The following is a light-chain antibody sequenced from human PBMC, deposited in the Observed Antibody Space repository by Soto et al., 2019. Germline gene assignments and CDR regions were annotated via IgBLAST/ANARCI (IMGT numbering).Light chain of an antibody. Sequence: IVMTQTPLSSPVTLGQPASISCRSSQSLVHSDGNTYLSWLQQRPGQPPRLLIYMISNRFSGVPDRFSGSGAGTYFTLKISRVEAEDVGVYYCLQATQPYTVGQGTKLEIK. CDR2: MIS. V-gene: IGKV2-24*01. J-gene: IGKJ2*01. CDR3: LQATQPYT. CDR1: QSLVHSDGNTY.